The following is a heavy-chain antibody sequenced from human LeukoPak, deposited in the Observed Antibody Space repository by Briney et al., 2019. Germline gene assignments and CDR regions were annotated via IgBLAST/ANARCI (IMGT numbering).Heavy chain of an antibody. CDR2: ISYDGSNK. J-gene: IGHJ4*02. CDR3: AKSMDILTGYLWSLDY. D-gene: IGHD3-9*01. CDR1: GFTFSSYA. V-gene: IGHV3-30*04. Sequence: GGSLRLSCAASGFTFSSYAMHWVRQAPGKGLEWVAVISYDGSNKYYADSVKGRFTISRDNSKNTLYLQMNSLRAEDTAVYYCAKSMDILTGYLWSLDYWGQGTLVTVSS.